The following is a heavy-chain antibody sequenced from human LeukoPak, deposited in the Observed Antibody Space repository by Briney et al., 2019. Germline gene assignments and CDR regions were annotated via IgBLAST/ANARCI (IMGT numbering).Heavy chain of an antibody. CDR2: INSDGSST. J-gene: IGHJ4*02. CDR3: ARDGEVLLWFGEYYFDY. CDR1: GFTFSSYW. V-gene: IGHV3-74*01. Sequence: GGSLRLSCAASGFTFSSYWMHWVRHAPGKGLVWVSRINSDGSSTSYADSVKGRFTISRDNAKNTLYLQMNSLRAEDTAVYYCARDGEVLLWFGEYYFDYWGQGTLVTVSS. D-gene: IGHD3-10*01.